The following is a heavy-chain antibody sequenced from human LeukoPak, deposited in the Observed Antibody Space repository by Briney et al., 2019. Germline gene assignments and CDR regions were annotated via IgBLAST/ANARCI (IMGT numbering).Heavy chain of an antibody. V-gene: IGHV5-10-1*01. CDR2: IDPSDSYT. J-gene: IGHJ1*01. Sequence: GESLKISCKGSGYSFTSYWISWVRQMPGKGLEWMGRIDPSDSYTNYSPSFQGHVTISADKSISTAYLQWSSLNASDTAMYYCAGAGIAVAGNAEYFQHWGQGTLVTVSS. CDR3: AGAGIAVAGNAEYFQH. D-gene: IGHD6-19*01. CDR1: GYSFTSYW.